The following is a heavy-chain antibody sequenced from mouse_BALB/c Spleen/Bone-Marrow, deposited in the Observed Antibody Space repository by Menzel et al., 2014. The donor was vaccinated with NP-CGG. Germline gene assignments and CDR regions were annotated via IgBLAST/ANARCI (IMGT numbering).Heavy chain of an antibody. J-gene: IGHJ2*01. CDR3: ARSPQRTTMIGY. CDR2: IWAGGST. V-gene: IGHV2-9*02. CDR1: GFSLTSYG. Sequence: VQGVESGPGLVAPSQSLSITCTVSGFSLTSYGVHWVRQPPGKGLEWLGVIWAGGSTNYNSALMSRLSISKDDSKSQVFLKMNSLQTDDTAMYYCARSPQRTTMIGYWGQGTTLTVSS. D-gene: IGHD2-1*01.